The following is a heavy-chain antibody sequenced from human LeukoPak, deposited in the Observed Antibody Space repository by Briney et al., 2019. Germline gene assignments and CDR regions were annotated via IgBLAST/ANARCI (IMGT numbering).Heavy chain of an antibody. V-gene: IGHV3-23*01. Sequence: GGSLRLSCAASGFTFSTYAMTWFRQAPGKGLEWVSPVTGNGGRTYYEDSVKGRFTISSDNSKNTLYLQMNSLRAEDTAVYYCAKDPMVRGLTYDCWGQGTLVTVSS. CDR1: GFTFSTYA. CDR3: AKDPMVRGLTYDC. CDR2: VTGNGGRT. J-gene: IGHJ4*02. D-gene: IGHD3-10*01.